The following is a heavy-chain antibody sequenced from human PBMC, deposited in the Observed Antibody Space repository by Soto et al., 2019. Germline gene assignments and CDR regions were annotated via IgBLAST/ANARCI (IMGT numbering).Heavy chain of an antibody. V-gene: IGHV3-7*02. J-gene: IGHJ4*02. CDR3: XRPDARXDSTAY. CDR1: GFFTFSRYW. Sequence: EVQLVESGGGSVQPGGSLRLSCVASGFFTFSRYWMSWVRQVPGQGLEWVANIKEDGSEKYYVDSVKGRFTISRDNAXXXXXXXXXXXXXXXXXVXXXXRPDARXDSTAYWGQGTLVTVSS. D-gene: IGHD3-22*01. CDR2: IKEDGSEK.